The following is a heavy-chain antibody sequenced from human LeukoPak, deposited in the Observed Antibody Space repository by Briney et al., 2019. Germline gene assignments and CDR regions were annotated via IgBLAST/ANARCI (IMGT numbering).Heavy chain of an antibody. D-gene: IGHD3-10*01. CDR3: ARESYYASGSYRFDP. CDR1: GGSISNSNSF. Sequence: SETLSLTCTVSGGSISNSNSFWAWIRQPPGTGLEWIGTIYYSGITHYSPSLKSRVTISVDTSKNQFSLKLSSVTATDTAVYYCARESYYASGSYRFDPWGQGTLVTVSS. V-gene: IGHV4-39*07. J-gene: IGHJ5*02. CDR2: IYYSGIT.